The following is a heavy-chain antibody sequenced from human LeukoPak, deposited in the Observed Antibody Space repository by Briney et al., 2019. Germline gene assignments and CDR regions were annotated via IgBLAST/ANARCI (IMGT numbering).Heavy chain of an antibody. J-gene: IGHJ4*02. V-gene: IGHV1-46*01. CDR1: GYSFTSNY. CDR3: ARDQEAFDY. Sequence: ASVKVSCKASGYSFTSNYIHWVRQAPGQGLEWMGMIYPRDGSTSYAQKFQGRVTVTRNTSTSTVHMELSGLRSEDTAVYYCARDQEAFDYWGQGTLVTVSS. CDR2: IYPRDGST.